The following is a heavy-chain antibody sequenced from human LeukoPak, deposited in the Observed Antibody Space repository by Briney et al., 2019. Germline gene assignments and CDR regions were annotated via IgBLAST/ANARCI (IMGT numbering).Heavy chain of an antibody. CDR3: AKAYCTNGVCPYYFDY. V-gene: IGHV3-23*01. J-gene: IGHJ4*02. Sequence: GSLRLSCATSGFTFSSYAMSWVRQAPGKGLEWVSAISGSGGSTYYADSVKGRFTISRDNSKNTLYLQMNSLRAEDTAVYYCAKAYCTNGVCPYYFDYWGQGTLVTVSS. CDR2: ISGSGGST. CDR1: GFTFSSYA. D-gene: IGHD2-8*01.